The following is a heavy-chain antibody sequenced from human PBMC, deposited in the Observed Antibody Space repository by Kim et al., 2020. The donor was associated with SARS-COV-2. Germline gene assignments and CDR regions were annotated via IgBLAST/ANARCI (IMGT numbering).Heavy chain of an antibody. J-gene: IGHJ4*02. V-gene: IGHV5-51*01. CDR3: ARLSVAGTILSFFDS. Sequence: GESLKISCKGSGYSFANHWIGWVRQMPGKGLEWMGIIYPGDSDTTYSPSFQGQVNISVDKSISTAYLQWSSLKASDTAMFYCARLSVAGTILSFFDSWGQGPLVTVSS. D-gene: IGHD6-19*01. CDR1: GYSFANHW. CDR2: IYPGDSDT.